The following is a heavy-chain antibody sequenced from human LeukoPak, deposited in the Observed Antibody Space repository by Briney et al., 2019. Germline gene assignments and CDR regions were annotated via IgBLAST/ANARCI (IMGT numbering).Heavy chain of an antibody. CDR2: IVVGSGNT. Sequence: SVKVSCKASGFTFSSSVVQWVRQARGQRLEWIGWIVVGSGNTNYAQKLQERVTITRDMSTSTAYMELSSLRSEDTAVYCCAAEKNSGSYLTFDHWGQGTLVTVSS. V-gene: IGHV1-58*01. CDR1: GFTFSSSV. D-gene: IGHD1-26*01. CDR3: AAEKNSGSYLTFDH. J-gene: IGHJ4*02.